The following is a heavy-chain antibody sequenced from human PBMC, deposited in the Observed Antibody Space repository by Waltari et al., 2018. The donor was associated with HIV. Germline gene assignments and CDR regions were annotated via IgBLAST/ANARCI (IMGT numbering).Heavy chain of an antibody. CDR3: ARGPPFIAVAGTRVLIFDY. CDR1: GGSFSGYY. Sequence: QVQLQQWGAGLLKPSETLSLTCAVYGGSFSGYYWSWIRQPPGKGLEWIVEINHSGSTNYNPSLKSRVTISVDTSKNQFSLKLSSVTAADTAVYYCARGPPFIAVAGTRVLIFDYWGQGTLVTVSS. CDR2: INHSGST. V-gene: IGHV4-34*01. D-gene: IGHD6-19*01. J-gene: IGHJ4*02.